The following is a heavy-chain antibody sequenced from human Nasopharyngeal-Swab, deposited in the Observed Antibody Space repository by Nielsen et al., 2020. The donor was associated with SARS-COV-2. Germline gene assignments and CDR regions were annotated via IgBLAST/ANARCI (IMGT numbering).Heavy chain of an antibody. V-gene: IGHV3-23*01. J-gene: IGHJ4*02. CDR3: ARDRGSGYYDSRGYYYFPDY. CDR1: GFTFSSYA. Sequence: GESLKISCAASGFTFSSYAMSWVRQAPGKGLEWVSAISGSGGSTYYADSVKGRFTISRDNSKNTLYLQMNSLRAEDTAVYYCARDRGSGYYDSRGYYYFPDYWGQGTLVTVSS. D-gene: IGHD3-22*01. CDR2: ISGSGGST.